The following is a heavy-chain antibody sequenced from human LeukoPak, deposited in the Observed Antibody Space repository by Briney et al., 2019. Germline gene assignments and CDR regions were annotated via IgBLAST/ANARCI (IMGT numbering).Heavy chain of an antibody. Sequence: VGSLRLSCAASGFTFSSYAMSWVRQAPGEGVEWGSAISGSGGGTYYADSVKGRFTISRDNSKNTLYLQMNSLRAEDTAVYYCARYCSGGSCHRVRDAFDIWGQGTMVTVSS. J-gene: IGHJ3*02. V-gene: IGHV3-23*01. CDR2: ISGSGGGT. CDR3: ARYCSGGSCHRVRDAFDI. D-gene: IGHD2-15*01. CDR1: GFTFSSYA.